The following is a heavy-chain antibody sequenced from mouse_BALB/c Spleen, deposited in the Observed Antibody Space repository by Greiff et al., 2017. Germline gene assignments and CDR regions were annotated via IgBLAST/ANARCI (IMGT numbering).Heavy chain of an antibody. CDR2: ISSGSSTI. V-gene: IGHV5-17*02. Sequence: EVLLVESGGGLVQPGGSRKLSCAASGFTFSSFGMHWVRQAPGKGLEWVAYISSGSSTIYYADTVKGRFTISRDNPKNTLFMQMTSLRSEDTAMYYCARSLTTVGGFAYWGQGTLVTVSA. CDR3: ARSLTTVGGFAY. CDR1: GFTFSSFG. D-gene: IGHD1-1*01. J-gene: IGHJ3*01.